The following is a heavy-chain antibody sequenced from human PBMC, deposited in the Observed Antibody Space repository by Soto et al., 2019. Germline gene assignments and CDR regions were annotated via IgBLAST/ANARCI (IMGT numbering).Heavy chain of an antibody. J-gene: IGHJ6*02. V-gene: IGHV1-46*01. Sequence: QVQLVQSGAEVKKPGASVKVSCKASGYTFTSYYMHWVRQAPGQGLERMGIINPSGGSTSYAQKFQGRVTMTRDTSTSTVYMELSSLRSEDTAVYYCARDIVVVVAAQDYYYYGMDVWGQGTTVTVSS. CDR3: ARDIVVVVAAQDYYYYGMDV. CDR1: GYTFTSYY. D-gene: IGHD2-15*01. CDR2: INPSGGST.